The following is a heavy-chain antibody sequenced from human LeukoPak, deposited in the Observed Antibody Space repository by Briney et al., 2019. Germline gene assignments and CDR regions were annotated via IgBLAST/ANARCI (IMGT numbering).Heavy chain of an antibody. J-gene: IGHJ4*02. CDR1: GFTFSSYA. V-gene: IGHV3-23*01. CDR2: ISGSGGST. CDR3: AKTLTYYYDSSGYKYYFDY. Sequence: LGGSLRLSCAASGFTFSSYAMSWVRQAPGKGLEWVSAISGSGGSTYYADSVKGRFTISRDNSKNTLYLQMNSLRAEDTAVYYCAKTLTYYYDSSGYKYYFDYWGQGTLVTVSS. D-gene: IGHD3-22*01.